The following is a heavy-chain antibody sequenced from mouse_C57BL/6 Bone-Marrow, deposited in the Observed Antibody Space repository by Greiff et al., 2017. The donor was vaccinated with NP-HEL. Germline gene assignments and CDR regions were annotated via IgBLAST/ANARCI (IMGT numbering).Heavy chain of an antibody. J-gene: IGHJ2*01. CDR2: INPYNGDT. CDR1: GYSFTGYF. D-gene: IGHD2-2*01. V-gene: IGHV1-20*01. CDR3: AMNAGGPLWLRPYYFDY. Sequence: EVMLVESGPELVKPGDSVKISCKASGYSFTGYFMNWVMQSHGKSLEWIGRINPYNGDTFYNQKFKGKATLTVDKSSSTAHMELRSLTSEDSAVYYCAMNAGGPLWLRPYYFDYWGQGTTLTVSS.